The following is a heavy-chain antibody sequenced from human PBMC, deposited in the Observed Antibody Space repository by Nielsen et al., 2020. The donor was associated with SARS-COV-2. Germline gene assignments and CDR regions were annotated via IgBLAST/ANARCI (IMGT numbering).Heavy chain of an antibody. V-gene: IGHV4-39*07. D-gene: IGHD6-6*01. CDR3: ARGLYSSSSYYYYYYYMDV. CDR1: GGSISSNIYS. CDR2: INHSGST. J-gene: IGHJ6*03. Sequence: SETLSLTCSVSGGSISSNIYSWGWIRQPPGKGLEWIGEINHSGSTNYNPSLKSRVTISVDTSKNQFSLKLSSVTAADTAVYYCARGLYSSSSYYYYYYYMDVWGKGTTVTVSS.